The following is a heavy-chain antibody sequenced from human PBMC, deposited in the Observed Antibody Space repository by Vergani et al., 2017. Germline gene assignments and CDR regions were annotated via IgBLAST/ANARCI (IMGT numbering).Heavy chain of an antibody. Sequence: QLQLQESGSGLVKPSQTLSLTCAVSGGSISSGGYSWSWIRQPPGKGLEWIGYIYHSGSTYYNPSLKSRVTISVDRSKNQFSQKLSSVPSADTAVNYCATGPPHYYGSGPPFDYWGQGTLVTVSS. D-gene: IGHD3-10*01. CDR2: IYHSGST. J-gene: IGHJ4*02. V-gene: IGHV4-30-2*01. CDR1: GGSISSGGYS. CDR3: ATGPPHYYGSGPPFDY.